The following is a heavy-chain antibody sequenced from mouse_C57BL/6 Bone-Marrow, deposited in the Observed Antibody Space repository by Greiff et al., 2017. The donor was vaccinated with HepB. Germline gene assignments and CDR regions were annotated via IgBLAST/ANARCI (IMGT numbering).Heavy chain of an antibody. Sequence: DVHLVESGGDLVKPGGSLKLSCAASGFTFSSYGMSWVRQTPDKRLEWVATISSGGSYTYYPDSVKGRFTISRDNAKNTLYLQMSSLKSEDTAMYYCAREDYYGSVDYWGQGTSVTVSS. CDR1: GFTFSSYG. CDR3: AREDYYGSVDY. D-gene: IGHD1-1*01. J-gene: IGHJ4*01. CDR2: ISSGGSYT. V-gene: IGHV5-6*01.